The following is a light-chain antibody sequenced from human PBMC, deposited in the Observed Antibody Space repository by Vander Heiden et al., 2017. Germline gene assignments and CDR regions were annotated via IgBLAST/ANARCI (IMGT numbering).Light chain of an antibody. Sequence: QLLLTQSPSASASLGASVKLTCPLSGGHSNYAIACHHQQPEKGPRYLMKFNSDGSHSKGDGIPDRFSGSSSGAERYLTISSLQADDEADYYCQTWGTGIRVFGGGTKLTVL. CDR3: QTWGTGIRV. CDR1: GGHSNYA. J-gene: IGLJ2*01. CDR2: FNSDGSH. V-gene: IGLV4-69*01.